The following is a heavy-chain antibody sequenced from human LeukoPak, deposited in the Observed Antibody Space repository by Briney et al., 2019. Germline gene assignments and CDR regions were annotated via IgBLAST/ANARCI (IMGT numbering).Heavy chain of an antibody. V-gene: IGHV3-11*04. Sequence: GGSLRLSCAASGFAFSDYYMSWIRQAPGKGLEWVSYISSSGSTIYYADSVKGRFTISRDNSKNTLYLQMNSLRAEDTAVYYCAKEHSSSWYGREYFDYWGQGTLVTVSS. CDR1: GFAFSDYY. J-gene: IGHJ4*02. CDR3: AKEHSSSWYGREYFDY. D-gene: IGHD6-13*01. CDR2: ISSSGSTI.